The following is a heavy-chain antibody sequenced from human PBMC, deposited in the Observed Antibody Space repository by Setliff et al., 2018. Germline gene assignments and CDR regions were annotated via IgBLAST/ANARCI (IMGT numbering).Heavy chain of an antibody. CDR1: GLSYTNDW. CDR2: ISSRGSTI. Sequence: GGSLRLSCTASGLSYTNDWVSWVRQAPGKGLEWLSYISSRGSTILNADSVKGRFTISRDNAKKSLYLQMNSLRAEDTAVYYCAREPHDSSGPDYWGQGTLVTVSS. CDR3: AREPHDSSGPDY. V-gene: IGHV3-48*03. D-gene: IGHD3-22*01. J-gene: IGHJ4*02.